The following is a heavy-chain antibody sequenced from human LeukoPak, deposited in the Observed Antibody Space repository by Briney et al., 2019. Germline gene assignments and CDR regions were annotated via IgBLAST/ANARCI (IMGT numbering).Heavy chain of an antibody. CDR2: IIPVFGTA. CDR1: GGTFSNYA. V-gene: IGHV1-69*13. J-gene: IGHJ6*02. CDR3: ASRHYCSGGSCHYGMDV. D-gene: IGHD2-15*01. Sequence: SVKVSCKASGGTFSNYAFSWVRQAPGQGLEWMGGIIPVFGTANYAQKFQGRVSITVDESTSTAYMELSSLRSEDTAVYYCASRHYCSGGSCHYGMDVWGQGTTVTVSS.